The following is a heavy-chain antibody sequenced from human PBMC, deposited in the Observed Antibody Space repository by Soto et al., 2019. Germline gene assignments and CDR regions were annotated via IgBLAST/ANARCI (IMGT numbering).Heavy chain of an antibody. CDR3: ARAALITIFGVVMQNYFDY. CDR2: ISYDGSNK. J-gene: IGHJ4*02. CDR1: GFTFSSYA. Sequence: QVQLVESGGDVVQPGRSLRLSCAASGFTFSSYAMHWVRQAPGKGLEWVAVISYDGSNKYYADSVKGRFTISRDNSKNTLYLQMNSLRAEDTAVYYCARAALITIFGVVMQNYFDYWGQGTLVTVSS. V-gene: IGHV3-30-3*01. D-gene: IGHD3-3*01.